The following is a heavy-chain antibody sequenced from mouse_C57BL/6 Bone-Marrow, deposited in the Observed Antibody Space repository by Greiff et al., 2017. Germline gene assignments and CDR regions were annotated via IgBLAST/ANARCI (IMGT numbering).Heavy chain of an antibody. CDR3: ARLGGIY. Sequence: VQLQQPGAEQVKPGASVKLSCKASGYTFTSYWLHWVKQRPGPGLEWIGMIHPNSGSTNYNEKFKSKATLTVDRSSGTAYMELSSLTTEDSVVYYGARLGGIYWCQSPSATVSS. V-gene: IGHV1-64*01. CDR2: IHPNSGST. CDR1: GYTFTSYW. J-gene: IGHJ4*01.